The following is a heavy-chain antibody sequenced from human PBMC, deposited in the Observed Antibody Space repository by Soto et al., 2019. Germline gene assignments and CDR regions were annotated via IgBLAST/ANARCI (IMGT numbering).Heavy chain of an antibody. CDR2: ISASSSSI. D-gene: IGHD7-27*01. J-gene: IGHJ6*02. V-gene: IGHV3-48*01. CDR3: AKDFLQDWGQDYYYGMHV. Sequence: PGGSLRLSCEASGFTFSRYNMNWVRQAPGKGLDWVSYISASSSSIYYADSVKGRFTISRDNAKSSLYLQINSLRADDTAVYYYAKDFLQDWGQDYYYGMHVWGQGPTLTGSS. CDR1: GFTFSRYN.